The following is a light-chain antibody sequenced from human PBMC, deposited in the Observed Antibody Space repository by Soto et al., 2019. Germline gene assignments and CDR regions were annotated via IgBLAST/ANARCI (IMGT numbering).Light chain of an antibody. CDR2: GVS. CDR1: QSVKSSY. Sequence: EIVLTQSPATLSLSPGERATLSCRASQSVKSSYLAWHQQTPGQAPRLLLYGVSNRATGIPDRFNASGSGTDFTLTITKLEPEDFAVYYCQQYNNWPPYTFGQGTKLEIK. CDR3: QQYNNWPPYT. V-gene: IGKV3-20*01. J-gene: IGKJ2*01.